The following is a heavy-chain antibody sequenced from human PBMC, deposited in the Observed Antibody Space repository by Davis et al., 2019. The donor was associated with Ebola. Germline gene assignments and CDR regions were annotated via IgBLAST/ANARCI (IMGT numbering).Heavy chain of an antibody. D-gene: IGHD3-3*01. CDR3: ACTIFGVVSSFDH. CDR1: GFTFSDYY. V-gene: IGHV3-11*06. Sequence: GGSLRLSCPASGFTFSDYYMSWIRQAPGKGLEWVSYISGDSLYTNYADSVRGRFTISRDDAKNSLYLQMNSLRDEDTAIYYCACTIFGVVSSFDHWGQGTLVTVSS. J-gene: IGHJ4*02. CDR2: ISGDSLYT.